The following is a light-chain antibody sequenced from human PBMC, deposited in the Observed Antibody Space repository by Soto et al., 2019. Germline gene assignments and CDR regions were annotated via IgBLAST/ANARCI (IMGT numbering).Light chain of an antibody. CDR2: XXI. CDR1: STNVGTYQA. CDR3: SSYASDRTDV. Sequence: QDVLTQPASVSGSSRQSVTISCTGTSTNVGTYQAISWYQQHPCKSPKLILXXXIXLPSGVSDRFSGSKSGDTASLTISGLQAEDEADYYCSSYASDRTDVFGTGTKVTVL. V-gene: IGLV2-14*02. J-gene: IGLJ1*01.